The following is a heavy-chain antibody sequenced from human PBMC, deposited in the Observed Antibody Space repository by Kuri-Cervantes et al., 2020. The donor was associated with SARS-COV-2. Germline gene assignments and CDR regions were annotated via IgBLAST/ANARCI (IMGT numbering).Heavy chain of an antibody. V-gene: IGHV4-59*08. Sequence: SETLSLTCTASGGTISSYYRSWIRQPPGKGLEWIGYIYYSGSTNYSPYLKSRVTIAVDTSKNQFSLKLSSVNAADTAVYYCASLHRCSSKYYYYYDMDVGAKGPRSPSP. CDR1: GGTISSYY. D-gene: IGHD6-6*01. CDR2: IYYSGST. CDR3: ASLHRCSSKYYYYYDMDV. J-gene: IGHJ6*03.